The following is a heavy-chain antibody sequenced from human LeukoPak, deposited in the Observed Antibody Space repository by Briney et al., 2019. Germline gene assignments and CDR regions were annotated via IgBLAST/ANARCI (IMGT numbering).Heavy chain of an antibody. J-gene: IGHJ6*02. Sequence: SETLSLTFTVSGGSISSSSYYWGWIRQPPGKGLEWIGSIYYSGSTYYNPSLKRRVTISVDTSKNQFSLKLSSVAAADTAVYYCASSWYDYYYYGMDVWGQGTTVTVSS. CDR2: IYYSGST. CDR1: GGSISSSSYY. V-gene: IGHV4-39*07. D-gene: IGHD6-13*01. CDR3: ASSWYDYYYYGMDV.